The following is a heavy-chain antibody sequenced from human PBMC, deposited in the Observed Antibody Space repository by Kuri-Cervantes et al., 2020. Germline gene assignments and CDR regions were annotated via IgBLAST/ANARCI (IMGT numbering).Heavy chain of an antibody. D-gene: IGHD5-18*01. CDR1: GFTFSSYG. J-gene: IGHJ4*02. CDR2: ISWNSGSI. Sequence: LSLTCAASGFTFSSYGTHWVRQAPGKGLEWVSGISWNSGSIGYADSVKGRFTISRDNAKNSLYLQMNSLRAEDTALYYCAREILFEYSYGFLDYWGQGTLVTVSS. V-gene: IGHV3-9*01. CDR3: AREILFEYSYGFLDY.